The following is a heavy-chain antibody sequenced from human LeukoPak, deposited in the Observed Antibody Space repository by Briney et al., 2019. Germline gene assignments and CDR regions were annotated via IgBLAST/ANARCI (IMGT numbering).Heavy chain of an antibody. J-gene: IGHJ4*02. CDR2: MYYSGST. CDR1: GGSISSSY. D-gene: IGHD6-19*01. V-gene: IGHV4-59*01. Sequence: SETLSLTCTVSGGSISSSYWSWIRQPPGKGLEWIGYMYYSGSTNYNPSLKSRVTISVDTSKNQFSLELSSVTAADTAVYYCAREYRSGVDYWGQGTLVTVSS. CDR3: AREYRSGVDY.